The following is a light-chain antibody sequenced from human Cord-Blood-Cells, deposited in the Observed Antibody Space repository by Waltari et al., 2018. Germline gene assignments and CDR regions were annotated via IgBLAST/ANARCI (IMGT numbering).Light chain of an antibody. Sequence: QSALTQPRSVSGSPGQSVTIPCTGTSSDVVGYNYVSWYQQHPGKAPKLMIYDVSKRPSGVPDLFSGSKSGNTASLTISGLQAEDEADYYCCSYAGSYTYVFGTGTKVTVL. CDR2: DVS. J-gene: IGLJ1*01. CDR3: CSYAGSYTYV. V-gene: IGLV2-11*01. CDR1: SSDVVGYNY.